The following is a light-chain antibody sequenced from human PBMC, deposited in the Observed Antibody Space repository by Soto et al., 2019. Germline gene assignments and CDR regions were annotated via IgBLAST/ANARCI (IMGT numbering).Light chain of an antibody. J-gene: IGLJ1*01. V-gene: IGLV2-8*01. CDR1: SSDVGGYNS. CDR3: SSYAPSNNLGV. Sequence: QSVVTQPHSASGSPGQSVTISCTGTSSDVGGYNSVSWYQHHPGKAPKLIIYEVSKRPSGVPDRFSGSKSGNTASLTVSGLQAEDEADYYCSSYAPSNNLGVFGTGTKVTVL. CDR2: EVS.